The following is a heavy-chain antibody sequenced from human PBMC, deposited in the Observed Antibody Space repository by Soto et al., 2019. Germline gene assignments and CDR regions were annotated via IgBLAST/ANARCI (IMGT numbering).Heavy chain of an antibody. CDR2: ISAYNGDA. CDR3: ARDSFSGSGWPTGDY. V-gene: IGHV1-18*01. J-gene: IGHJ4*02. Sequence: GASVKVSCKASGYIFSNYGINWVRQAPGQGLEWMGWISAYNGDANSAQQLQGRFTMTTDTSTSTAYMELRSLRSDDTAVYYCARDSFSGSGWPTGDYWGQGTLVTVSS. D-gene: IGHD6-19*01. CDR1: GYIFSNYG.